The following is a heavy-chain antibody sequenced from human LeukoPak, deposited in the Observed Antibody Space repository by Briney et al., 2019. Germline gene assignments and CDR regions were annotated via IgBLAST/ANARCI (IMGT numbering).Heavy chain of an antibody. CDR2: IRYDGSNK. D-gene: IGHD3-22*01. CDR1: GFTFSSYG. V-gene: IGHV3-30*02. J-gene: IGHJ4*02. Sequence: GGSLRLSCAASGFTFSSYGMHWVRQAPGKGLEWVAFIRYDGSNKYYADSVKGRFTISRDNSKNTLYLQMNSLRAEDTAVYYCAKPFPSSGYHDGVQYYFDYWGQGTLVTVSS. CDR3: AKPFPSSGYHDGVQYYFDY.